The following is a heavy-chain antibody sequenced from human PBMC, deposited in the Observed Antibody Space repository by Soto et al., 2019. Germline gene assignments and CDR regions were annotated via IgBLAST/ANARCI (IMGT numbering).Heavy chain of an antibody. CDR3: ARESYYYDSSTFDI. CDR1: GFTFSIYI. J-gene: IGHJ3*02. CDR2: ISRSSRTI. Sequence: VGSLRLSCAASGFTFSIYIMNWVRQAPGKGLEWVSYISRSSRTIYYADSVKGRFTISRDNAKNSLYLQMNSLRDEDTSVYYCARESYYYDSSTFDIWGEGTMVTV. V-gene: IGHV3-48*02. D-gene: IGHD3-22*01.